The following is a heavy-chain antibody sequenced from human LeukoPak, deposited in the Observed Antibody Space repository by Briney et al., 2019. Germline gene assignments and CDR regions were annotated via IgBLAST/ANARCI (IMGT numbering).Heavy chain of an antibody. J-gene: IGHJ4*02. CDR2: IYNSVST. D-gene: IGHD3-3*01. CDR1: GGSIGTSY. V-gene: IGHV4-59*01. Sequence: SETLSLTCTVSGGSIGTSYWSWIRQPPGKGLEWIGYIYNSVSTNYNPSLKSRVTISVDTSKNQFSLKLSSVTAADTAVYYCARGRFPDYWGQGTLVTVSS. CDR3: ARGRFPDY.